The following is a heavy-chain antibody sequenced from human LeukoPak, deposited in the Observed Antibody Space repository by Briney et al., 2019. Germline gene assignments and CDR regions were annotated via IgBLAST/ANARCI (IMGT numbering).Heavy chain of an antibody. CDR3: ARASFQRWLQLGGD. D-gene: IGHD5-24*01. Sequence: GGPLRLSCAASGFTFSQYSINWVRQAPGKGLEWVSYISSSSSTIYYADSVKGRFTISRDNAKNSLYLQMNSLRDEDTAVYYCARASFQRWLQLGGDWGQGTLVTVSS. CDR1: GFTFSQYS. CDR2: ISSSSSTI. V-gene: IGHV3-48*02. J-gene: IGHJ4*02.